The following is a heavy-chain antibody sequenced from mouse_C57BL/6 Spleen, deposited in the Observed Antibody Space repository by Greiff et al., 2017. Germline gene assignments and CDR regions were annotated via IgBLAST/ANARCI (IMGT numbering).Heavy chain of an antibody. CDR2: IYPGDGDT. D-gene: IGHD2-4*01. V-gene: IGHV1-82*01. J-gene: IGHJ4*01. CDR3: AKNDYDTGYYAMDY. CDR1: GYAFSSSL. Sequence: QVQLQQSGPELVKPGASVKISCKASGYAFSSSLMNWVKQRPGKGLEWIGRIYPGDGDTNYNGKFKGKATLTADKSSSTAYMQLSSLTSEDSAVYFCAKNDYDTGYYAMDYWGQGTSVTVSS.